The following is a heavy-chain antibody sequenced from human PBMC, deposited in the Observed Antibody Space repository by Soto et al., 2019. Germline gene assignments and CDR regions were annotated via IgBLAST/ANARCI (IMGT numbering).Heavy chain of an antibody. CDR3: ASPNYYDSSGYSNYYYYGMDV. D-gene: IGHD3-22*01. V-gene: IGHV1-46*01. J-gene: IGHJ6*02. Sequence: ASVTVSCKASGYTFTSYYMRWVRQAPGQGLEWMGIINPSGGSTSYAQKFQGRVTMTRDTSTSTVYMELSSLRSEDTAVYYCASPNYYDSSGYSNYYYYGMDVWGQGTTVTVSS. CDR1: GYTFTSYY. CDR2: INPSGGST.